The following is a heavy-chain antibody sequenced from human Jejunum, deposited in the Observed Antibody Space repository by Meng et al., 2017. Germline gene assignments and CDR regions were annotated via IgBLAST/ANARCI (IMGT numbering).Heavy chain of an antibody. D-gene: IGHD6-13*01. V-gene: IGHV6-1*01. CDR2: TYYRSKWYN. Sequence: QVQTQQSGRGLGKPSRTLSLTCAISGDSVSSNSAAWNWIRLSPSRGLEWLGRTYYRSKWYNDYAESVKSRITINPDTSKNQFSLQLNSVTPEDTAVYYCVRTSNWSLDYWGQGTLVTVSS. CDR3: VRTSNWSLDY. CDR1: GDSVSSNSAA. J-gene: IGHJ4*01.